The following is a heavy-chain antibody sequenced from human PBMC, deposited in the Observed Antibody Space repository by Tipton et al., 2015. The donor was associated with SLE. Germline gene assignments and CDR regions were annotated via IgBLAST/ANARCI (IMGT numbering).Heavy chain of an antibody. CDR2: IYHSGST. D-gene: IGHD3-16*01. CDR3: ARVTFGGVRAFDI. V-gene: IGHV4-4*02. J-gene: IGHJ3*02. CDR1: GGSISSSNW. Sequence: TLSLTCAVSGGSISSSNWWSWVRQPPGKGLEWIGEIYHSGSTNYNPSLKSRVTISVDKSKNQFSLKLSSVTAADTAVYYCARVTFGGVRAFDIWGQGTMVTVSS.